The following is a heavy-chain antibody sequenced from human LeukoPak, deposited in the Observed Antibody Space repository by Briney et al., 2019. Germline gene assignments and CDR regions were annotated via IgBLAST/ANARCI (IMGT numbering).Heavy chain of an antibody. D-gene: IGHD3-22*01. CDR2: IRYDGSKK. J-gene: IGHJ5*02. Sequence: GGSLRLSCAASGFIFSSYGMHWVRQAPGKGLEWVAFIRYDGSKKYYADSVKGRFTISRDNAKNTLYLQMNSLRAEDTAVYYCARDLGQYYDTSDNWFDPWGQGTLVTVSS. CDR3: ARDLGQYYDTSDNWFDP. V-gene: IGHV3-30*02. CDR1: GFIFSSYG.